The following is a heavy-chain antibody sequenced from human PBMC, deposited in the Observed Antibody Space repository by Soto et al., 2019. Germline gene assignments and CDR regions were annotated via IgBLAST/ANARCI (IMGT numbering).Heavy chain of an antibody. J-gene: IGHJ4*02. V-gene: IGHV3-33*01. CDR3: ARGAIVGATTGYYFDY. Sequence: GGSLRLSCAASGFTFSSYGMHWVRQAPGKGLEWVAVIWYDGSNKYYADSVKGRFTISRDNSKNTLYLQMNSLRAEDTAVYYCARGAIVGATTGYYFDYWGQGTLVTVSS. D-gene: IGHD1-26*01. CDR2: IWYDGSNK. CDR1: GFTFSSYG.